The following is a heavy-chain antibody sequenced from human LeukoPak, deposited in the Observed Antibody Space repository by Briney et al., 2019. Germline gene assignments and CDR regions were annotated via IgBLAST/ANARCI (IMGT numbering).Heavy chain of an antibody. CDR2: IYTSGST. V-gene: IGHV4-61*02. CDR1: AGSISSGSYY. CDR3: AREGFQLLGFGELFYYYYMDV. D-gene: IGHD3-10*01. Sequence: PSETPSLTCTVSAGSISSGSYYWSWIRQPAGKGLEWIERIYTSGSTNYNPSLKSRVTISVDTSKNQCSLKLRSVTAADTAVYYCAREGFQLLGFGELFYYYYMDVWGKGTTVTISS. J-gene: IGHJ6*03.